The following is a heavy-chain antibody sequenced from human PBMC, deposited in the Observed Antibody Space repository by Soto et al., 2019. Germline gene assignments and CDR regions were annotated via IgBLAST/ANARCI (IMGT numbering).Heavy chain of an antibody. CDR1: GYTFTSYD. J-gene: IGHJ6*02. CDR3: ARESSSWYGYYYYGMDV. CDR2: MNPNSGNT. V-gene: IGHV1-8*01. D-gene: IGHD6-13*01. Sequence: QVQLVQSGAEVKKPGASVKVSCKASGYTFTSYDINWVRQATGQGLEWMGWMNPNSGNTGYAQKFQGRVTMTRNTSISTAYMELSSLRSEDTDVYYCARESSSWYGYYYYGMDVWGQGTTVTVSS.